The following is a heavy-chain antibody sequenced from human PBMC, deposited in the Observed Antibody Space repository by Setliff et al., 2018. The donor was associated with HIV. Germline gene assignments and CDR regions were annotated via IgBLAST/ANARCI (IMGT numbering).Heavy chain of an antibody. V-gene: IGHV4-38-2*01. J-gene: IGHJ4*02. CDR1: GYSISSSYY. Sequence: ASETLSLTCAVSGYSISSSYYWGWIRQPTGKGLEWIGTIYYSGDTQYNPSFKTRVIMSVDTSKNQFSLRLISVTAADTAVYYCARMEATRPPRGLDYWGPGTLVTVSS. CDR2: IYYSGDT. D-gene: IGHD6-6*01. CDR3: ARMEATRPPRGLDY.